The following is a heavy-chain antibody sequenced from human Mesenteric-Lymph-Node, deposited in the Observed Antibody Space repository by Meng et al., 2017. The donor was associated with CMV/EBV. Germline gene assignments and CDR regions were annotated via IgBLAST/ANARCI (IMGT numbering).Heavy chain of an antibody. D-gene: IGHD2-2*02. V-gene: IGHV3-23*01. J-gene: IGHJ6*02. Sequence: GESLKISCAASGFTFSSYAMSWVRQAPGKGLVWVSAISGSGGSTYYADSVKGRFTISRDNSKNTLYLQMNSLRAEDTAVYYCANGGEVVPAAIGGGVYYYYGMDVWGQGTTVTVSS. CDR3: ANGGEVVPAAIGGGVYYYYGMDV. CDR1: GFTFSSYA. CDR2: ISGSGGST.